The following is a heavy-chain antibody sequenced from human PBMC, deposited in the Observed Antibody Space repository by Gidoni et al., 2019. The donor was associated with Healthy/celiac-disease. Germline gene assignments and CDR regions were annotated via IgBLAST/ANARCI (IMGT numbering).Heavy chain of an antibody. J-gene: IGHJ5*02. D-gene: IGHD3-10*01. Sequence: QVQLHQWGAGLFKPPEILSLTCAVYGGSFSGSYWSWIRQPPGKGLEWIGEINHSGSTNYNPYLKSRVTISVDTSKNQFSLKLSSVTAADTAVYYCARGFRSSPGNWFDPWGQGTLVTVSS. CDR1: GGSFSGSY. CDR3: ARGFRSSPGNWFDP. V-gene: IGHV4-34*01. CDR2: INHSGST.